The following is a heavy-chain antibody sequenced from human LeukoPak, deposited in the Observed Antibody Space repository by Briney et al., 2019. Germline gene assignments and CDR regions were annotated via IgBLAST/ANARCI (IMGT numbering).Heavy chain of an antibody. D-gene: IGHD2-21*01. CDR1: GDSVSSNSGA. V-gene: IGHV6-1*01. CDR3: ARDCGGNYGLYYFDY. J-gene: IGHJ4*02. CDR2: TFYRSKWSN. Sequence: SQTLSLTCAISGDSVSSNSGAWHWIRQSPSRGLEWLGRTFYRSKWSNEYAESVKSRITINPDTSKNQFSLQLNSVTPEDTAVYYCARDCGGNYGLYYFDYWGQGTLVTVPS.